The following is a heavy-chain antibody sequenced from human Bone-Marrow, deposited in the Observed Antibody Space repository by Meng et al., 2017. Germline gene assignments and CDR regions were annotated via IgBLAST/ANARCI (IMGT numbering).Heavy chain of an antibody. CDR3: AGGGAAAGFRSGMGV. CDR2: IFYDGTKT. CDR1: GFTFSTFA. D-gene: IGHD6-13*01. Sequence: GESPKIPCAASGFTFSTFAMHWVRQAPGKGLEWVALIFYDGTKTFSADSVKGRFAISRDNSKNTVFLQMDSLRPEDTAVYYCAGGGAAAGFRSGMGVWGPGTTVTVSS. J-gene: IGHJ6*02. V-gene: IGHV3-30*09.